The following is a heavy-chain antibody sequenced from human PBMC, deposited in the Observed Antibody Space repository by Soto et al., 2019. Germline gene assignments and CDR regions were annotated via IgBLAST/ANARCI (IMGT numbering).Heavy chain of an antibody. CDR1: GFICSSYD. Sequence: PGGSLRLSCAASGFICSSYDLHWVRQAPGKGLEWVASISYHGNRQFYIDSVKGRFTISRDSSLNSLYMQMDNLRGEDTAIYYCAREMSSTQTGFDLWGRGTLVTVSS. CDR2: ISYHGNRQ. V-gene: IGHV3-30-3*01. J-gene: IGHJ5*02. CDR3: AREMSSTQTGFDL.